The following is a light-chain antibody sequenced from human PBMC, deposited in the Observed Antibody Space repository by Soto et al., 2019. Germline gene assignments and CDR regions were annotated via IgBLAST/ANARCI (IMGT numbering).Light chain of an antibody. CDR3: QSYDSSLSGYVV. CDR1: SSDIGAGYD. Sequence: QSVLTQPPSVSRAPGQRVTISCTGSSSDIGAGYDVHWYQQLPGTASKLLIYGNSNRPSGVPDRFSGSKSGTSASLAITGLQAEDEADYYCQSYDSSLSGYVVFGGGTQLTV. CDR2: GNS. J-gene: IGLJ2*01. V-gene: IGLV1-40*01.